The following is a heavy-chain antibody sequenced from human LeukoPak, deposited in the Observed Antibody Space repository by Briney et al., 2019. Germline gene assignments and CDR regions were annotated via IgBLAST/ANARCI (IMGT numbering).Heavy chain of an antibody. CDR1: GGSISSYY. J-gene: IGHJ4*02. Sequence: SETLSLTCTVSGGSISSYYWSWIRQPPGKGLGWIGYIYYSGSTNYNPSLKSRVTISVDTSKNQFSLKLSSVTAADTAVYYCARGGLITMTYWGQGTLVTVSS. CDR3: ARGGLITMTY. D-gene: IGHD3-22*01. CDR2: IYYSGST. V-gene: IGHV4-59*01.